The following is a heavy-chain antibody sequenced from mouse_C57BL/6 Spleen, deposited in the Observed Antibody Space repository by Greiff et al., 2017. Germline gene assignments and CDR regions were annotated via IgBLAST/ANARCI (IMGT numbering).Heavy chain of an antibody. CDR2: ISSGGSYT. CDR3: ARHPRLGSSYAMDY. Sequence: EVKLMESGGDLVKPGGSLKLSCAASGFTFSSYGMSWVRQTPDKRLEWVATISSGGSYTYYPDSVKGRFTISRDNAKNTLYLQMSSLKSEDTAMYYCARHPRLGSSYAMDYWGQGTSVTVSS. CDR1: GFTFSSYG. V-gene: IGHV5-6*01. J-gene: IGHJ4*01. D-gene: IGHD2-2*01.